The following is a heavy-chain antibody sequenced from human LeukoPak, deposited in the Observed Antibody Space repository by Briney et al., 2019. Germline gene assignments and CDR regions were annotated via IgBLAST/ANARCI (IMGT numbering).Heavy chain of an antibody. Sequence: PSETLSLTCAVYGGSFSGYYWSWIRQPPGKGLEWIGEINHSGSTNYNPSLKSRVTISVDTSKNQFSLKLSSVTAADTAVYYCASSFIVVVPAAIRDNWFDPWGQGTLVTVSS. CDR1: GGSFSGYY. V-gene: IGHV4-34*01. D-gene: IGHD2-2*01. J-gene: IGHJ5*02. CDR3: ASSFIVVVPAAIRDNWFDP. CDR2: INHSGST.